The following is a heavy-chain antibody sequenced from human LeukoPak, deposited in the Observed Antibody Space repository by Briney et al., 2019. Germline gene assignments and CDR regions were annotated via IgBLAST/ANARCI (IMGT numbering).Heavy chain of an antibody. CDR1: GGTFSSYA. Sequence: SVKVSCKASGGTFSSYAISWVRQAPGQGLEWMGGIIPIFGTANYAQKFQGRVTITTDESTSTAYMELSSLRSEDTAVYYCARVEDYVWGSYRYTALGYWGQGTLVTASS. CDR3: ARVEDYVWGSYRYTALGY. J-gene: IGHJ4*02. V-gene: IGHV1-69*05. D-gene: IGHD3-16*02. CDR2: IIPIFGTA.